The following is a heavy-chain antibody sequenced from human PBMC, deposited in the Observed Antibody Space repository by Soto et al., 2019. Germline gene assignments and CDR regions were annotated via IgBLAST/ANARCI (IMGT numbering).Heavy chain of an antibody. D-gene: IGHD1-26*01. Sequence: QVQLVQSGAEVKKPGSSVKVSCKASGGTFSSYAISWVRQAPGHGLEWMGGIIPIFGTANYARKFQGRVTITADESTSTAYMAVISRRSQDTVVYYCAGPGGGRRISRRYAFGILGQGAMVTVSS. CDR2: IIPIFGTA. CDR3: AGPGGGRRISRRYAFGI. CDR1: GGTFSSYA. J-gene: IGHJ3*02. V-gene: IGHV1-69*12.